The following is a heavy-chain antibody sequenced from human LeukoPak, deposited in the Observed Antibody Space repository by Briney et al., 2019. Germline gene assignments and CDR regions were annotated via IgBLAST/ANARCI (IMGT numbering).Heavy chain of an antibody. V-gene: IGHV3-30*04. CDR1: GFTFGSYA. CDR3: ARDSGFRYCSSTSCYEYYFDY. J-gene: IGHJ4*02. Sequence: GGSLRLSCAASGFTFGSYAMHWVRQAPGKGLEWVAVISYDGSNKYYADSVKGRFTISRDNSKNTLYLQMNSLRAEDTAVYYCARDSGFRYCSSTSCYEYYFDYWGQGTLVTVSS. D-gene: IGHD2-2*01. CDR2: ISYDGSNK.